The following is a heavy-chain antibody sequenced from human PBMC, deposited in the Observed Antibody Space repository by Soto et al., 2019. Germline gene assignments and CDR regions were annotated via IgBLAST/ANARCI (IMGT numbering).Heavy chain of an antibody. CDR2: ISYDGSNK. V-gene: IGHV3-30-3*01. CDR3: ARAESDLLLPENWFDP. Sequence: PGGSLRLSCAASGFPFTSYPMHWVRQPPGKGLEWVAVISYDGSNKYYADSVKGRFTISRDNSKNTLYLQMNSLRAEDTAVYYCARAESDLLLPENWFDPWGQGTLVTVSS. J-gene: IGHJ5*02. D-gene: IGHD3-22*01. CDR1: GFPFTSYP.